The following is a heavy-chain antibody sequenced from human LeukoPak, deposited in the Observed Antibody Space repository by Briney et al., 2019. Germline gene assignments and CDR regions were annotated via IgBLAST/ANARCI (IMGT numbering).Heavy chain of an antibody. CDR2: MVASGSST. Sequence: GGSLRLSWAASGFTFNIYGMSWVRRAPGKGLEWVSAMVASGSSTYYADSVKARFTISRDNSKNTLYLQMNSLRADDTAVYYCARVRWGGLYYFDYWGKGTLVTVSP. J-gene: IGHJ4*02. D-gene: IGHD3-16*01. V-gene: IGHV3-23*01. CDR3: ARVRWGGLYYFDY. CDR1: GFTFNIYG.